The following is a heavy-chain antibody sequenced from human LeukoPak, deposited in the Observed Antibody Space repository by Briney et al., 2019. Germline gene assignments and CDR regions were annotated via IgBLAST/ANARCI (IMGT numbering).Heavy chain of an antibody. CDR3: ARDHNGYFQH. Sequence: GRSLRLSCAASGFTFSSYAMHWVRQAPGKGLEWVAVISYDGSNKYYADSVKGRFTISRDNSKNTLYLQMNSLRAEDTAVYYCARDHNGYFQHWGQGTLVTVSS. J-gene: IGHJ1*01. CDR2: ISYDGSNK. D-gene: IGHD1-14*01. CDR1: GFTFSSYA. V-gene: IGHV3-30*04.